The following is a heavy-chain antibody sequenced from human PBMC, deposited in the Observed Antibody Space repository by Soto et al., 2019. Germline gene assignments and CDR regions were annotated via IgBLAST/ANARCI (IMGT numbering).Heavy chain of an antibody. Sequence: GGSLRLSCAASGLTFNRYWIHWVRHAPGKGLVWVSHINTDGSNTNYADSVKGRFTISRDNAKSTLFLQMNSLRDEDTAVYYCAREFCSGGNCYTYYFDPWGQGIPVTVSS. CDR3: AREFCSGGNCYTYYFDP. CDR1: GLTFNRYW. CDR2: INTDGSNT. J-gene: IGHJ5*02. D-gene: IGHD2-15*01. V-gene: IGHV3-74*01.